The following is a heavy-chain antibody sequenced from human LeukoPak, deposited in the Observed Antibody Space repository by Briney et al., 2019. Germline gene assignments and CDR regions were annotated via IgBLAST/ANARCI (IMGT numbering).Heavy chain of an antibody. J-gene: IGHJ4*02. D-gene: IGHD2-21*02. CDR2: INPNSGGT. Sequence: ASVKVSCKASGYTFTGYYMHWVRQAPGQGLEWMGWINPNSGGTNYAQKFQGRVTMTRNTSISTAYMELSSLRSEDTAVYYCARSRSLAYCGGDCYFDFDYWGQGTLVTVSS. CDR1: GYTFTGYY. V-gene: IGHV1-2*02. CDR3: ARSRSLAYCGGDCYFDFDY.